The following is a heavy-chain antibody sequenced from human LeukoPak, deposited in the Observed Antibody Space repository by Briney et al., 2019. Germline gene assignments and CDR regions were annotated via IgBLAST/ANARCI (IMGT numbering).Heavy chain of an antibody. CDR1: GFIFSGAW. CDR3: AKDLTAREYQLPNPFDY. J-gene: IGHJ4*02. CDR2: IRYDGSNK. D-gene: IGHD2-2*01. V-gene: IGHV3-30*02. Sequence: GGSLRLSCAASGFIFSGAWMSWVRQAPGKGLEWVAFIRYDGSNKYYADSVKGRFTISRDNSKNTLYLQMNSLRAEDTAVYYCAKDLTAREYQLPNPFDYWGQGTLVTVSS.